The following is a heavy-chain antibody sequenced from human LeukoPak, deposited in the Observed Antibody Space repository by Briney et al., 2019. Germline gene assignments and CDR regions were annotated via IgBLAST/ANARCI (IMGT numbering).Heavy chain of an antibody. CDR2: INPNSGGT. V-gene: IGHV1-2*02. Sequence: GASVKVSCKASGYTFTGYYMHWVRQAPGQGLEWMGWINPNSGGTNYAQKFQGRVTMTRDTSISTAYMELSRLRSDDTAVYYCARDPRYQLLSGYYYYGMDVWGQGTTVTVSS. CDR1: GYTFTGYY. J-gene: IGHJ6*02. CDR3: ARDPRYQLLSGYYYYGMDV. D-gene: IGHD2-2*01.